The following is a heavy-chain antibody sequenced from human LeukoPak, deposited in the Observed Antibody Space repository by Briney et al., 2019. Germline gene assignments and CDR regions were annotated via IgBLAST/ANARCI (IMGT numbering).Heavy chain of an antibody. D-gene: IGHD1-14*01. Sequence: SETLSLTCSVSGGSISSFYCSWIRQPPGKGLEWIGYTSYSGNTNYNPSLKSRVTMSFDKSRKQFSLRLTSVTAADTAVYYCTRAPRKAWFDPWGQGTLVTVSS. CDR2: TSYSGNT. CDR3: TRAPRKAWFDP. V-gene: IGHV4-59*01. J-gene: IGHJ5*02. CDR1: GGSISSFY.